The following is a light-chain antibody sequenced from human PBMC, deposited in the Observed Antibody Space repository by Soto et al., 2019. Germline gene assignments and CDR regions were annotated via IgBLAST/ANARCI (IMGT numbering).Light chain of an antibody. J-gene: IGKJ4*01. CDR3: QQSYSTPLT. V-gene: IGKV1-39*01. Sequence: DIPLAQSLSTLSASLLGSGSIXLRASQSISSWLAWYQQKPGKAPKLLIYDASSLQSGVPSRFSGSGSGTDFTLTISSLQPEDFATYYCQQSYSTPLTFGGGTKVDNK. CDR1: QSISSW. CDR2: DAS.